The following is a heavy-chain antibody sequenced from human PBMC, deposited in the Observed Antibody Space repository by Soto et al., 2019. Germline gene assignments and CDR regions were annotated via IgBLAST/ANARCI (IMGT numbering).Heavy chain of an antibody. CDR1: GGSISSYY. J-gene: IGHJ4*02. CDR3: ARLTGIVGATTSFDY. Sequence: SETLSLTCTVSGGSISSYYWSWIRQPPGKGLEWIGYIYYSGSTNYNPSLKSRVTISVDTSKNQFSLKLSSVTAADTAVYYCARLTGIVGATTSFDYWGQGTLVTVSS. V-gene: IGHV4-59*01. CDR2: IYYSGST. D-gene: IGHD1-26*01.